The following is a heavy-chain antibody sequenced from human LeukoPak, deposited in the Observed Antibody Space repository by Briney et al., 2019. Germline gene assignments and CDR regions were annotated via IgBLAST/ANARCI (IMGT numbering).Heavy chain of an antibody. Sequence: GGSLRLSCAASGFTFSSYWMTWIRQAPGKGLEWVANINQDGSAKYYVDSVKGRFTISRDNAKNSLYLQMNSLRADDTAVYYCASPRTEAAYLSDPWGQGTLVTVSS. CDR1: GFTFSSYW. J-gene: IGHJ5*02. V-gene: IGHV3-7*01. CDR3: ASPRTEAAYLSDP. CDR2: INQDGSAK. D-gene: IGHD6-13*01.